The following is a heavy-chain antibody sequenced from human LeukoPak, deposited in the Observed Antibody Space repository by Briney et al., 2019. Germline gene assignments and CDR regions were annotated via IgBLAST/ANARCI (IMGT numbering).Heavy chain of an antibody. Sequence: ASVTVSCKPSGYSENFYGITWVRQVAGQGLEWMGWISAQHGQTEYAPNSQDRVTMTTDTDTNTAYMELRSLRADDTAVYYCAGSLGYCTSNVCYLKYWGQGTLVTVSS. CDR2: ISAQHGQT. CDR3: AGSLGYCTSNVCYLKY. CDR1: GYSENFYG. D-gene: IGHD2-8*01. V-gene: IGHV1-18*01. J-gene: IGHJ4*02.